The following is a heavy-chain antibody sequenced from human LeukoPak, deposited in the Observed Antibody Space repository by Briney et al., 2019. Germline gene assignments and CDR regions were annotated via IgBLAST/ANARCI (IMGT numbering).Heavy chain of an antibody. CDR2: IYHSGST. J-gene: IGHJ4*02. Sequence: SETLSLTCTVSGGSISSGGYYWSWIRQPPGKGLEWIGYIYHSGSTYYNPSLKSRVTISVDRSKNQFSLKLSSVTAAGTAVYYCARQGWIYYFDYWGQGTLVTVSS. CDR3: ARQGWIYYFDY. V-gene: IGHV4-30-2*01. D-gene: IGHD2-2*03. CDR1: GGSISSGGYY.